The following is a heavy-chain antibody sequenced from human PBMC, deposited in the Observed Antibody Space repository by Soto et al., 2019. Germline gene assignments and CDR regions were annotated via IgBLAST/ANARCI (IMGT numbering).Heavy chain of an antibody. CDR1: GCSITSGTFY. V-gene: IGHV4-39*01. D-gene: IGHD6-19*01. Sequence: SETLSLTCTVSGCSITSGTFYWGWIRQSPGMGLEWIASMFYSGRTYYNPSLKSRVAISVDTSKNQFSLKLSSVTAADTAVYYCARHVYTSGCHDYWGQGTLVTVSS. J-gene: IGHJ4*02. CDR2: MFYSGRT. CDR3: ARHVYTSGCHDY.